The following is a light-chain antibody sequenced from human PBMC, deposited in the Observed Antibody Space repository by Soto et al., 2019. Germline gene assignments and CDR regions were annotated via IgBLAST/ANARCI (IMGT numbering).Light chain of an antibody. J-gene: IGKJ2*01. Sequence: EIEMTQSPATLFVSPGERATLSCRASQSVGSNLAWYQRKPGQAPRLLIYGASTRATGIPARFSGSGSGTEFTLTISSLQSEDFAVYFCQQYNNWPPYTFGQGTKLEIK. CDR3: QQYNNWPPYT. CDR2: GAS. V-gene: IGKV3-15*01. CDR1: QSVGSN.